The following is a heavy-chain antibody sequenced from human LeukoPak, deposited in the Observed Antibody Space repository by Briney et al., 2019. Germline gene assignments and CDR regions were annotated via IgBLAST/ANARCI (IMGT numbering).Heavy chain of an antibody. V-gene: IGHV4-34*01. CDR3: ARAGGWFDP. CDR2: INHSGST. CDR1: GGSFSGYY. J-gene: IGHJ5*02. D-gene: IGHD3-10*01. Sequence: SETLSLACAVYGGSFSGYYWSWIRQPPGKGLEWIGEINHSGSTNYNPSLKSRVTISVDTSKNQFSLKLSSVTAADTAVYYCARAGGWFDPWGQGTLVTVSS.